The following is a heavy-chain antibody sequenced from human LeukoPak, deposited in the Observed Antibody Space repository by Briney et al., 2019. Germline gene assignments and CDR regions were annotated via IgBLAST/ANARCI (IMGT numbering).Heavy chain of an antibody. V-gene: IGHV3-30*03. Sequence: GGSLRLSCAASGFTFSSYGMHWVRQAPGKGLEWVAVISCDGSNKYYADSVKGRFTISRDNSKNTLYLQMNSLRAEDTAVYYCAGVEMATITEFYYYGMDVWGQGTTVTVSS. CDR1: GFTFSSYG. CDR2: ISCDGSNK. J-gene: IGHJ6*02. D-gene: IGHD5-24*01. CDR3: AGVEMATITEFYYYGMDV.